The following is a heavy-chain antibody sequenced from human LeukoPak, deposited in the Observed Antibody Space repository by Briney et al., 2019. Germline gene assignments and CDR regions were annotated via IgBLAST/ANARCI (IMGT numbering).Heavy chain of an antibody. J-gene: IGHJ4*02. D-gene: IGHD5-12*01. Sequence: PGGSLRLSCVASGFTFGKYWMSWVRQAPGKGLEWVANIKQDGSEKYYVDSVKGRFTISRDNAKNSLYLQMNSLRAEDTAVYYCARDYVDHDDYWGQGTLVTVSS. V-gene: IGHV3-7*01. CDR2: IKQDGSEK. CDR1: GFTFGKYW. CDR3: ARDYVDHDDY.